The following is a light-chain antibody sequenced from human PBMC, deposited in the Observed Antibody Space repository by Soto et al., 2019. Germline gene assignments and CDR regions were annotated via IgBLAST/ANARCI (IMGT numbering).Light chain of an antibody. CDR3: QDSDRSRWT. CDR1: QSVSSY. CDR2: DAS. Sequence: GLTQSAAALSLYPGESATLSCRASQSVSSYLAWYQQRPGQAPRLLLYDASNRATGIPARFSGSGSGTDFTLPISRLEPEDFAVYYCQDSDRSRWTFAQGTKVDIK. J-gene: IGKJ1*01. V-gene: IGKV3-11*01.